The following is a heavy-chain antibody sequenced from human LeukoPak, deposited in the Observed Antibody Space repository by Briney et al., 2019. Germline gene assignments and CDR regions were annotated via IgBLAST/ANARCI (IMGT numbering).Heavy chain of an antibody. D-gene: IGHD2-2*02. CDR1: GFTFSSYW. CDR2: IKQDGSEK. CDR3: ARGTFYCSSTSCYRIPIA. V-gene: IGHV3-7*01. Sequence: GGSLRLSCAASGFTFSSYWMSWVRQAPRKGLEWVANIKQDGSEKYYVDSVKGRFTISRDNAKNSLYLQMNSLRAEDTAVYYCARGTFYCSSTSCYRIPIAWGQGTLVTVSS. J-gene: IGHJ5*02.